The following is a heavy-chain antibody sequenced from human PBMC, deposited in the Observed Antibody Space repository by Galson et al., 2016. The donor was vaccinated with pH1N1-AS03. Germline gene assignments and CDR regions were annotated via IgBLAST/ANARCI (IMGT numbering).Heavy chain of an antibody. CDR3: ARSVWHPSHYYDNHALGY. CDR2: INVGDGHT. V-gene: IGHV1-3*01. J-gene: IGHJ4*02. D-gene: IGHD3-22*01. CDR1: GYSFTSYA. Sequence: SVKVSCKASGYSFTSYAIQWVRQAPGQGLEWMGWINVGDGHTKYSQKFQGRVTITRDTSANTAYMDLSSLRSEDTAFYYCARSVWHPSHYYDNHALGYWGQGTLVTVSS.